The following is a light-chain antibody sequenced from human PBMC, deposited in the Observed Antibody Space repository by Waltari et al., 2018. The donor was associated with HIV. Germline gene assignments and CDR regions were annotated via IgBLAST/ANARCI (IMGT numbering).Light chain of an antibody. Sequence: EIVLTQSPGTLSLSPGERATLSCGASQSLRGAYLGWHQQKPGKPPRLLIYGTSNRATGIPDRFSGTGSETNFTLIITRLEPEDFAVYYCQQYGYSPRTFGQGTRLEIK. CDR2: GTS. V-gene: IGKV3-20*01. CDR3: QQYGYSPRT. J-gene: IGKJ5*01. CDR1: QSLRGAY.